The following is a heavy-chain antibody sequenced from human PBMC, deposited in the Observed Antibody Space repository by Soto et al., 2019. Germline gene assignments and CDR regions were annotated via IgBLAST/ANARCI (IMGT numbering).Heavy chain of an antibody. CDR1: GYTFTSYG. J-gene: IGHJ4*02. Sequence: QVQLVQSGAEVKKPGASVKVSCKASGYTFTSYGISWVRQAPGQGLEWMGWISGHNGNTKYAQKLQGRVTMTTDTSTSTASTELRSLKSDDTAVYYCARDAAIGMNDYWGQGTLVTVSS. CDR3: ARDAAIGMNDY. D-gene: IGHD1-20*01. V-gene: IGHV1-18*01. CDR2: ISGHNGNT.